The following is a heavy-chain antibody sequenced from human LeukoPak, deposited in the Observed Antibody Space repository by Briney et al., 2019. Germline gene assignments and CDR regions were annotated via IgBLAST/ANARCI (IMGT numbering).Heavy chain of an antibody. CDR2: INPSGGRT. CDR3: AREVIAVAGTRGYYFDY. J-gene: IGHJ4*02. V-gene: IGHV1-46*01. D-gene: IGHD6-19*01. Sequence: ASVKVSCKASGYTFTSHYMHWVRQAPGKGLEWMGIINPSGGRTSDTQKFQGRLTMTRDMSTSTVYMELSSLRSEDTAVYYCAREVIAVAGTRGYYFDYWGQGTLVTVSS. CDR1: GYTFTSHY.